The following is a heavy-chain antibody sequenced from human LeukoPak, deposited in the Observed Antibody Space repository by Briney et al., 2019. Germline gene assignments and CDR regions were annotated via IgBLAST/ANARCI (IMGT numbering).Heavy chain of an antibody. CDR3: AKDLFGIAAAGNFDY. Sequence: HPGGSLRLSCAASGFTFSSYAMSWVRQAPGKGLEWVSAISGSGGSTYYADSVKGRYTISRDNSKNTLYLQMNSLRAEDTAVYYCAKDLFGIAAAGNFDYWGQGTLVTVSS. V-gene: IGHV3-23*01. J-gene: IGHJ4*02. CDR1: GFTFSSYA. CDR2: ISGSGGST. D-gene: IGHD6-13*01.